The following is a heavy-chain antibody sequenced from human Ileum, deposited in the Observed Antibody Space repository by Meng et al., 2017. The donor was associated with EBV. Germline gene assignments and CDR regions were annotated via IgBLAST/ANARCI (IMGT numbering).Heavy chain of an antibody. CDR3: IHLRNNQLLD. CDR2: IKSKTDGGTT. V-gene: IGHV3-15*01. J-gene: IGHJ4*02. Sequence: VQLVAFGGGLVKPRGSLSLSCAASGVTVINAWMSWVRQAPGKGLEWVGRIKSKTDGGTTDYAAPVKGRFTISRDESKNTVHLQMNSLTTEDTAIYYCIHLRNNQLLDWAQGTLVTVSS. D-gene: IGHD2-2*01. CDR1: GVTVINAW.